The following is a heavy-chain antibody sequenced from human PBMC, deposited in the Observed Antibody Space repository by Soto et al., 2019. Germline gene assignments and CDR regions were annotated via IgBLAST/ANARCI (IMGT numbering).Heavy chain of an antibody. CDR2: ISSSSSYI. CDR1: GFTFSSYS. CDR3: ARESRAYCGGDCSH. V-gene: IGHV3-21*01. J-gene: IGHJ4*02. Sequence: GGSLRLSCAASGFTFSSYSMNWVRQAPGKGLEWVSSISSSSSYIYYADSVKGRFTISRDNAKNSLYLQMNSLIAEDTAVYYCARESRAYCGGDCSHWGQGTLVTVSS. D-gene: IGHD2-21*02.